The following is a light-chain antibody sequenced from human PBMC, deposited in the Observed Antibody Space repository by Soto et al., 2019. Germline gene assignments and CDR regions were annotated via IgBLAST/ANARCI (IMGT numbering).Light chain of an antibody. CDR3: QQYGNSPYT. V-gene: IGKV3-20*01. CDR1: QSVSSSS. CDR2: GAS. Sequence: EIVLTQSPGTLSLSPGERATLSCRASQSVSSSSLAWYQQKPGQAPRLLIYGASSRATGIPDRFSGSGSGTDFTLTISRLEPEDLAVYYCQQYGNSPYTFGQGTKLEIK. J-gene: IGKJ2*01.